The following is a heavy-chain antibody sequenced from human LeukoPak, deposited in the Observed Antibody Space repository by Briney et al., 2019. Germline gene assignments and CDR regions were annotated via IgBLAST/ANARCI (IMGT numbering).Heavy chain of an antibody. Sequence: SETLSLTCTVSGGSISSYYWSWIRQPPGKGLEWIGYIYYSGSTNYNPSLKSRVTISVDTSKDQFSLKLSSVTAADTAVYYCARHTYGDYVGYWGQGTLVTVSS. V-gene: IGHV4-59*01. D-gene: IGHD4-17*01. CDR1: GGSISSYY. J-gene: IGHJ4*02. CDR2: IYYSGST. CDR3: ARHTYGDYVGY.